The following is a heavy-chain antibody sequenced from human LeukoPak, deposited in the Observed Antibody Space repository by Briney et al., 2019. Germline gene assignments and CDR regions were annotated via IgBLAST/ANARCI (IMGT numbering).Heavy chain of an antibody. V-gene: IGHV3-21*01. J-gene: IGHJ5*02. CDR1: GFTFSSYS. Sequence: GGSLRLSCAASGFTFSSYSMNCVRQAPGKGLEWVSSISSSSSVIYYADSVKGRFAISRDNANISMNLQMNSLRAEDTAVYYCARNRKAGYSGYSNWFDPWGQGTLVTVSS. CDR3: ARNRKAGYSGYSNWFDP. D-gene: IGHD5-12*01. CDR2: ISSSSSVI.